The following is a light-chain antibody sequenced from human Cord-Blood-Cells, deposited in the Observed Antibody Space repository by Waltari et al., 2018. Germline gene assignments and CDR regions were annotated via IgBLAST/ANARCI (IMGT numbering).Light chain of an antibody. Sequence: QSALTQPASVSGSPGQSITISCTGTSSDVGGYNYVSWYQQHPGQAPKLMIYDVSKRTSGVSSRFSGSKSGNTASLTISVLQAEDEADYYCSSYTSSSTYVFGTGTKVTVL. J-gene: IGLJ1*01. V-gene: IGLV2-14*01. CDR3: SSYTSSSTYV. CDR2: DVS. CDR1: SSDVGGYNY.